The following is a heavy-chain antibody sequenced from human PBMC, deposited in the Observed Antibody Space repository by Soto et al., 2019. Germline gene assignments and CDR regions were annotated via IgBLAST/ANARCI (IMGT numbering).Heavy chain of an antibody. D-gene: IGHD2-8*01. Sequence: GGSLRLSCAASGFTFSDHYMDWVRQAPGKGLEWVGRTRNKANSYTTEYAASVKGRFTISRDDSKNSLYLQMNSLKTEDTAVYYCARGYCSNGVCYRYIDLWGRGTLVTVSS. CDR3: ARGYCSNGVCYRYIDL. J-gene: IGHJ2*01. CDR1: GFTFSDHY. CDR2: TRNKANSYTT. V-gene: IGHV3-72*01.